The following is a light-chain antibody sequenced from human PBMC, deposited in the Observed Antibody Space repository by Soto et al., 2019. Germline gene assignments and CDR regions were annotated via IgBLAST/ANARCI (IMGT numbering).Light chain of an antibody. CDR2: DAS. CDR3: QQYNNWPRT. Sequence: EIMMTQSPATLSVSPGERATLSCRASQSVSSNLAWYQQRPGQAPRLLIYDASTRATGIPARFSGSGSGTEFTLTISSLQSEDCAVYYCQQYNNWPRTFGQGTKVEIK. J-gene: IGKJ1*01. V-gene: IGKV3-15*01. CDR1: QSVSSN.